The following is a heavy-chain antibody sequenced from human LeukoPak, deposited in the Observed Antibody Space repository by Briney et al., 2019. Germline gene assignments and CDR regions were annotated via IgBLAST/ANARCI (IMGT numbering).Heavy chain of an antibody. V-gene: IGHV3-11*01. D-gene: IGHD3-10*01. CDR3: ARSSFGDYVNY. J-gene: IGHJ4*02. CDR2: ISTSATTI. CDR1: GFAFSDSY. Sequence: GGSLRLSCAASGFAFSDSYMSWIRQAPGKGLEGVSYISTSATTIYYVDSVKGRFTISRDNAKNSLYLQMNSLRAEDTALYYCARSSFGDYVNYWGQGTLVPVSS.